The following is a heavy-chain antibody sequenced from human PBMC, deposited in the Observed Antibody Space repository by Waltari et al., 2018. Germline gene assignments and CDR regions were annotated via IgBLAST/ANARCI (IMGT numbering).Heavy chain of an antibody. CDR3: ARARPSYGDYSDGYYYYGMDV. Sequence: EVQLVESGGGLVQPGGSLRLSCAASGFTFSSYSMNWVRQAPGKGLEWVSYISSSSSTIYYADSVKGRFTISRDNAKNSLYLQMNSLRAEDTAVYYCARARPSYGDYSDGYYYYGMDVWGQGTTVTVSS. D-gene: IGHD4-17*01. J-gene: IGHJ6*02. CDR1: GFTFSSYS. CDR2: ISSSSSTI. V-gene: IGHV3-48*01.